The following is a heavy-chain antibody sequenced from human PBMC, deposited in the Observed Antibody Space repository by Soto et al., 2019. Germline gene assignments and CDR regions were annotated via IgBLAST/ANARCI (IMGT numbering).Heavy chain of an antibody. Sequence: ASVKVSCKASGYTFTSYGISWVRQAPGQGLEWMGWISAYNGNTNYAQKLQGRVTMTTDTSTSTAYMELRSLRSDDTAVYYCARNKGGSRNYYYYGMDVWGQGTTVTVSS. J-gene: IGHJ6*02. CDR2: ISAYNGNT. CDR3: ARNKGGSRNYYYYGMDV. V-gene: IGHV1-18*01. D-gene: IGHD1-26*01. CDR1: GYTFTSYG.